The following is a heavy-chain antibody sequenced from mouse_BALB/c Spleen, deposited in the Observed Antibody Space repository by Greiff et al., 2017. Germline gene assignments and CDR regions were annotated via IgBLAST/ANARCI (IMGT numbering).Heavy chain of an antibody. V-gene: IGHV1-9*01. CDR3: ARKGYRYDEGYAMDY. CDR1: GYTFSSYW. D-gene: IGHD2-14*01. CDR2: ILPGSGST. Sequence: VQLQQSGAELMKPGASVKISCKATGYTFSSYWIEWVKQRPGHGLEWIGEILPGSGSTNYNEKFKGKATFTADTSSNTAYMQLSSLTSEDSAVYYCARKGYRYDEGYAMDYWGQGTSVTVSS. J-gene: IGHJ4*01.